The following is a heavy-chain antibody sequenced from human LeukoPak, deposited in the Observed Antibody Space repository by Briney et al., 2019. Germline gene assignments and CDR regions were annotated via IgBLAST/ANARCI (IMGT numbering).Heavy chain of an antibody. J-gene: IGHJ4*02. V-gene: IGHV3-23*01. CDR3: AKGDNWNSRGAFDY. CDR2: ISAGGGST. CDR1: GFTSNSYA. Sequence: PGGSLRLSCAPSGFTSNSYAMSWVRQAPGKGLEWVSGISAGGGSTYYADSVKGRFTISRDNSKNTLYLQMNSLRAEDTAVYFCAKGDNWNSRGAFDYWGQGTLVTVSS. D-gene: IGHD1-7*01.